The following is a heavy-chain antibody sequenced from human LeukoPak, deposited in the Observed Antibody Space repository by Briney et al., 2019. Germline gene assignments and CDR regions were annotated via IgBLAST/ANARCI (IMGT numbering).Heavy chain of an antibody. J-gene: IGHJ6*02. Sequence: SETLSLTCTVSGGSISSYYWSWIRQPPGKGLEWIGYIYYSGSTNYSPSLKSRVTISVDTSKNQFSLKLSSVTAADTAVYYCARDQGLGYCSSTSCPHYYYGMDVWGQGTTVTVSS. D-gene: IGHD2-2*01. CDR2: IYYSGST. CDR3: ARDQGLGYCSSTSCPHYYYGMDV. CDR1: GGSISSYY. V-gene: IGHV4-59*01.